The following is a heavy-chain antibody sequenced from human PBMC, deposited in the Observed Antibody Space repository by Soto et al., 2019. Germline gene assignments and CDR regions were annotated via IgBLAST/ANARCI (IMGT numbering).Heavy chain of an antibody. V-gene: IGHV1-18*01. J-gene: IGHJ4*02. CDR3: ARSAVVREIDY. D-gene: IGHD3-22*01. Sequence: ASVNVSWKAAGYAFSIYGISWGRQAPGQGLEWMGWISAYNGNTNYAQKLQGRVTMTTDTSTSTAYMELRSLRSDDTAVYYCARSAVVREIDYWGQGTLVTVSS. CDR2: ISAYNGNT. CDR1: GYAFSIYG.